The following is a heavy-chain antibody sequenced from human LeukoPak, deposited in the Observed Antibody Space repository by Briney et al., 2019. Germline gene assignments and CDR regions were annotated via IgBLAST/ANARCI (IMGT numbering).Heavy chain of an antibody. CDR3: ARANMAYYYDIGDY. Sequence: ASVKVSCKASGYTFTGYYMHWVRQAPGQGLEWVGRINPNSGGTNYAQKFQGRVTMTRDTSISTAYMELSRLRSDDTAVYYCARANMAYYYDIGDYWGQGTLVTVSS. CDR1: GYTFTGYY. D-gene: IGHD3-22*01. CDR2: INPNSGGT. V-gene: IGHV1-2*06. J-gene: IGHJ4*02.